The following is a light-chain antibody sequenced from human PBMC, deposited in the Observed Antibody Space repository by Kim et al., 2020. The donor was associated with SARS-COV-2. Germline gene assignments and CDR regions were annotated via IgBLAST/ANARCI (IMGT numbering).Light chain of an antibody. V-gene: IGKV1-39*01. J-gene: IGKJ1*01. CDR2: TSS. Sequence: ASVGDRVTITCRASQTINSYLNWYQQKPGKAPRLLIYTSSNLQSGVPSRFSGSASGTDFTLTISSLQPDDFATYYCQQSSSPPWTFGQGTKVDIK. CDR1: QTINSY. CDR3: QQSSSPPWT.